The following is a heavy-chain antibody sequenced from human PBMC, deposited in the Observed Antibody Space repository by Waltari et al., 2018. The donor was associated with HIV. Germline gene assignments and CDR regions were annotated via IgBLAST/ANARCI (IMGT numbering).Heavy chain of an antibody. D-gene: IGHD2-2*01. V-gene: IGHV3-23*01. J-gene: IGHJ4*02. CDR3: AKDLVVVPAASPDY. CDR1: GFTFSSYA. Sequence: EVQLLESGGGLVQPGGSLRLSCAASGFTFSSYAMSCVRQAPGKGLEWVSAISGSGGSTYYADSVKGRFTISRDNSKNTLYLQMNSLRAEDTAVYYCAKDLVVVPAASPDYWGQGTLVTVSS. CDR2: ISGSGGST.